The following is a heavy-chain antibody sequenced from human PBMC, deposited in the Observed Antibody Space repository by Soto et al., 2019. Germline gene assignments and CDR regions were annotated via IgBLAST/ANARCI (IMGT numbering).Heavy chain of an antibody. CDR3: AAGGRMAPYFDY. J-gene: IGHJ4*02. D-gene: IGHD2-8*01. CDR1: VSTFSTYD. V-gene: IGHV1-8*01. Sequence: QVQVVQSGAEVKEPGASVKVSCKASVSTFSTYDINWVRQAAGQGLEWMGWMNPNSGNTGYAQRFQGRVSMTRDTSISTAYMELSSLRSEDTAVYYCAAGGRMAPYFDYWGQGTLVTVSS. CDR2: MNPNSGNT.